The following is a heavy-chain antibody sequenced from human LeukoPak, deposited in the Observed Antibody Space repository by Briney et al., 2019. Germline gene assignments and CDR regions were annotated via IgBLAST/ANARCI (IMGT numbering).Heavy chain of an antibody. V-gene: IGHV1-2*04. D-gene: IGHD1-26*01. CDR3: ARGGGGSYRNNWFDP. Sequence: ASVKVSCKASGYTFTGCYMHWVRQAPGQGLEWMGWINPNSGGTNYAQKFQGWVTMTRDTSISTAYMELSRLRSDDTAVYYCARGGGGSYRNNWFDPWGQGTLVTVSS. CDR2: INPNSGGT. J-gene: IGHJ5*02. CDR1: GYTFTGCY.